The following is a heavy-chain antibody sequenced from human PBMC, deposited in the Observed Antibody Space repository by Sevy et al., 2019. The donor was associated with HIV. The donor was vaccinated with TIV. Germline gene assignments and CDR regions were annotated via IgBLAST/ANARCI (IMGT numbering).Heavy chain of an antibody. Sequence: ASVKVSCKPSGYTFTTFGINWVRQAPGQGLEWMAWINIYNGNTIYAQNLQGRVTLTRDTSTNTAYMELRSLTSDATAVCYCARMRNLGEHSDPWGQRALVTVSS. D-gene: IGHD3-16*01. V-gene: IGHV1-18*01. CDR2: INIYNGNT. J-gene: IGHJ5*02. CDR1: GYTFTTFG. CDR3: ARMRNLGEHSDP.